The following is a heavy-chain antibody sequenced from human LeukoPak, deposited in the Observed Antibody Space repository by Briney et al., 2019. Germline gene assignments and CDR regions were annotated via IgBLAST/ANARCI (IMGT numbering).Heavy chain of an antibody. D-gene: IGHD3-22*01. CDR3: AREEYDSSGYLGY. CDR1: GGSISSYY. J-gene: IGHJ4*02. V-gene: IGHV4-59*01. Sequence: SETLSLTCTVSGGSISSYYWSWIRQPPGKGLEWIGYIYYSGSTNYNPSLKSRVTISVDTSKNQFSLKLSSATAADTAVYYCAREEYDSSGYLGYWGQGTLVTVSS. CDR2: IYYSGST.